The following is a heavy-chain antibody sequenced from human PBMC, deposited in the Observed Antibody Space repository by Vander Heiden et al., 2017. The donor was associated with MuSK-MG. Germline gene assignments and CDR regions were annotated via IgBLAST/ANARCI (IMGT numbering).Heavy chain of an antibody. Sequence: EVQLLESGGGLVQPWGSLRLSCAASGFTFRNYAMSWVRQGPGKGLEWVSAISGSGGSTYYADSVKGRFTISRDNSKNTVYLQMSSLRAEDTAIYYCAKEKENFYDSSGDIWGQGTMVIVSS. CDR1: GFTFRNYA. CDR2: ISGSGGST. CDR3: AKEKENFYDSSGDI. D-gene: IGHD3-22*01. V-gene: IGHV3-23*01. J-gene: IGHJ3*02.